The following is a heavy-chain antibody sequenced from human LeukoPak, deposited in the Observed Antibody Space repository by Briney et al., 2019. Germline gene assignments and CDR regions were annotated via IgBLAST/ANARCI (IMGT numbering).Heavy chain of an antibody. CDR3: ARDMSGAVGNYYYYMDV. CDR2: INPSGGST. D-gene: IGHD3-10*01. CDR1: GYTFTSYY. V-gene: IGHV1-46*01. Sequence: ASVKLSCKASGYTFTSYYMHWVRQAPGQGLEWMGIINPSGGSTSYAQKFQGRVTMTRDTSTSTVFMELSSLRSEDTAVYYCARDMSGAVGNYYYYMDVWGQGTLVTVSS. J-gene: IGHJ6*03.